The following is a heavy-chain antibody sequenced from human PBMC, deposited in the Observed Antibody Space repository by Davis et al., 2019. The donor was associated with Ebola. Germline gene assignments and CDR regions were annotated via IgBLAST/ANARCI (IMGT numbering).Heavy chain of an antibody. Sequence: GESLKISCAASGFTFSSHSMNWVRQAPGKGLEWVSSISSSSSYIYYADSVKGRFTISRDNAKNSLYLQMNSLRAEDTAVYYCAREIVVVVAGEFDYWGQGTLVTVSS. D-gene: IGHD2-15*01. J-gene: IGHJ4*02. CDR1: GFTFSSHS. CDR3: AREIVVVVAGEFDY. CDR2: ISSSSSYI. V-gene: IGHV3-21*01.